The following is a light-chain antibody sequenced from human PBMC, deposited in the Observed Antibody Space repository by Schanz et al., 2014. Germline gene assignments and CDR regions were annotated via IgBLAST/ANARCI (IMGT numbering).Light chain of an antibody. CDR2: DVT. Sequence: QSALTQPASVSGSPGQSITISCTGTSSDVGDYKFVSWYQHHPGKAPQLMIHDVTKRPSGVPDRFSGSKSGNTASLTISGLQAEDEADYYCCSYAGSRTYVFGTGTMLAVL. J-gene: IGLJ1*01. CDR1: SSDVGDYKF. CDR3: CSYAGSRTYV. V-gene: IGLV2-14*03.